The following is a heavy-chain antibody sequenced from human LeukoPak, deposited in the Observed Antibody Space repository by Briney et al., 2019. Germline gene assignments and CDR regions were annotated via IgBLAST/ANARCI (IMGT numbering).Heavy chain of an antibody. V-gene: IGHV3-21*01. CDR1: GFTFSSYS. J-gene: IGHJ4*02. D-gene: IGHD3-22*01. CDR2: ISSSSSYI. CDR3: ARVSMIVVVNDY. Sequence: GGSLRLSCAASGFTFSSYSMNWVRQAPGKGLEWVSSISSSSSYIYYADSVKGRFTISRDNAKNSLYLQMNSLRAEDTAVYYCARVSMIVVVNDYWGQGTLVTASS.